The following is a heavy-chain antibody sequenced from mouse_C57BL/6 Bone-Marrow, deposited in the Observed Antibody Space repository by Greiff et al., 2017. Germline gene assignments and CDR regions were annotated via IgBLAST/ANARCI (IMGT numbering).Heavy chain of an antibody. V-gene: IGHV1-67*01. D-gene: IGHD3-3*01. Sequence: QVQLPQSGPELVRPGVSVKIFCKGSGYTFTDYAMHWVKQSHATSLEWIGVISTYYGDTSYNQKFKDKATMTVDKYSSTAYVELARLTSEDSAVYYCARMAGGAWFAYWGKGTLVTVSA. CDR1: GYTFTDYA. CDR2: ISTYYGDT. J-gene: IGHJ3*01. CDR3: ARMAGGAWFAY.